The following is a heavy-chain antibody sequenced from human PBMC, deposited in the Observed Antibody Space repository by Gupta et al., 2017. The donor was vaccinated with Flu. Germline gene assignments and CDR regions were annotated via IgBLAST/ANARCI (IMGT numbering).Heavy chain of an antibody. CDR2: INQDGSEK. D-gene: IGHD4-17*01. CDR3: VNGASYPGS. J-gene: IGHJ5*02. Sequence: GFTFRSYWMSWVRQAPGKGLEWVANINQDGSEKYYVDSVKGRFTISRDNAKNSLFLQMNSLRDEDTAVYYCVNGASYPGSWGQGTLVTVSS. V-gene: IGHV3-7*01. CDR1: GFTFRSYW.